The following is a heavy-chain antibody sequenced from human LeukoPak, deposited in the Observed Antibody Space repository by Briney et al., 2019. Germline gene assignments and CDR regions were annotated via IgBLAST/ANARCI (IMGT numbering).Heavy chain of an antibody. CDR1: GYNFTTFY. Sequence: ASVKVSCKASGYNFTTFYMHWVRQAPGQGLQWMGMIDPSDGDTTYAQNFQGRITMTRDMSTTTVYMEMSSLTYEDTAVYYCARSGSGYLRYYFDSWGQGTLVTVSS. CDR2: IDPSDGDT. CDR3: ARSGSGYLRYYFDS. D-gene: IGHD5-12*01. V-gene: IGHV1-46*01. J-gene: IGHJ4*02.